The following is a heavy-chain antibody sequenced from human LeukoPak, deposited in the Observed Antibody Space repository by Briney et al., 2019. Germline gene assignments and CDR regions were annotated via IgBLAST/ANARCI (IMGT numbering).Heavy chain of an antibody. J-gene: IGHJ5*02. CDR1: RFTFTNFV. V-gene: IGHV3-23*01. Sequence: GGSPRLSCAASRFTFTNFVMSWVRQAPGKGLEWVSSISGSGVITFYADSVKGRFTISRDNSKNTLYLQMNGLRAEDTAIYYCARSCFTTTGGGCSSEALNYFGPWGQGTLVTASS. CDR2: ISGSGVIT. D-gene: IGHD2-15*01. CDR3: ARSCFTTTGGGCSSEALNYFGP.